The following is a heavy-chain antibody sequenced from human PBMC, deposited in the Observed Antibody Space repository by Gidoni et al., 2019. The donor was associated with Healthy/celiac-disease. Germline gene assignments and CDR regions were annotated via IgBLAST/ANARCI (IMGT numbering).Heavy chain of an antibody. Sequence: QVQLVESGGGVVQPGRSLRLSCAASGFTFSSYAMHWVRQAPGKGLEWVAVISYDGSNKYYADSVKGRFTISRDNSKNTLYLQMNSLRAEDTAVYYCARERTTYSSGWSFDYWGQGTLVTVSS. J-gene: IGHJ4*02. CDR2: ISYDGSNK. D-gene: IGHD6-19*01. CDR1: GFTFSSYA. CDR3: ARERTTYSSGWSFDY. V-gene: IGHV3-30-3*01.